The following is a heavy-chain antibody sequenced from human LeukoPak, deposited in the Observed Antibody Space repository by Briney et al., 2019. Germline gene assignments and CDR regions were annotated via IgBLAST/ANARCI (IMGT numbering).Heavy chain of an antibody. J-gene: IGHJ4*02. CDR1: GGTFSSYA. V-gene: IGHV1-69*04. D-gene: IGHD6-19*01. CDR2: IIPILGIA. CDR3: ARLRVDSSGWYVFDY. Sequence: ASVKVSCKASGGTFSSYAISWVRQAPGQGLEWMGRIIPILGIANYAQKFQGRVTITADKSTSTAYVELSSLRSEDTAVYYCARLRVDSSGWYVFDYWGQGTLVSVSS.